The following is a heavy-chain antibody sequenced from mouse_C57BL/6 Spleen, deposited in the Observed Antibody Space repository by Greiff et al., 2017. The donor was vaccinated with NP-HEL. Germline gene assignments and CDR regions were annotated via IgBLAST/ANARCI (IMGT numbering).Heavy chain of an antibody. J-gene: IGHJ2*01. CDR2: ISYDGSN. V-gene: IGHV3-6*01. D-gene: IGHD2-3*01. CDR3: ARDRGGYYVYFDY. Sequence: EVQLVESGPGLVKPSQSLSLTCSVTGYSITSGYYWNWIRQFPGNKLEWMGYISYDGSNNYNPSLKNRISITRDTSKNQFFLKLNSVTTEDTATYYCARDRGGYYVYFDYWGQGTTLTVSS. CDR1: GYSITSGYY.